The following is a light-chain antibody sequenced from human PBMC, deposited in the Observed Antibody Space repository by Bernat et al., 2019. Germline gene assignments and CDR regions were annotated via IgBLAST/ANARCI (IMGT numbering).Light chain of an antibody. CDR3: QQLNSYPIT. CDR2: GAS. CDR1: QVIGTY. Sequence: DIQLTQSPPFLSASVGDRVTITCRASQVIGTYLAWYQQKPGKAPNLLIYGASTLQTGVPSRFSGSGSGTEFTLTISSLRPEDFATYHCQQLNSYPITFGQWTRLEIK. J-gene: IGKJ5*01. V-gene: IGKV1-9*01.